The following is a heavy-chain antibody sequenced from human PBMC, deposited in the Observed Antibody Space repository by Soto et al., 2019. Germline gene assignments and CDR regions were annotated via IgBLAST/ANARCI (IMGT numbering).Heavy chain of an antibody. D-gene: IGHD5-18*01. V-gene: IGHV3-21*01. CDR2: ISSSSSYI. J-gene: IGHJ4*02. CDR3: ARDQPGYSYGYGLGY. Sequence: EVQLVESGGGLVKPGGSLRLSCAASGFTFSSYSMNWVRQAPGKGVGWVSSISSSSSYIYYADSVKGRFTISRDNAKNSLYLQMNSLRAEDTAVYYCARDQPGYSYGYGLGYWGQGTLVTVSS. CDR1: GFTFSSYS.